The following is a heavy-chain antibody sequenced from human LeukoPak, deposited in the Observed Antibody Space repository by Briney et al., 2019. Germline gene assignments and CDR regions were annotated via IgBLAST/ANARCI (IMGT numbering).Heavy chain of an antibody. J-gene: IGHJ4*02. D-gene: IGHD3-3*01. Sequence: PSETLSLTCAVSGGPLTSYYWSWIRQPPGKGLEWIGFIYYRGSTNYNPSPESRVTISVDTSKNQFSLKLSSVTAADTAVYYCARRLLYYDFWSGYAPYYFDYWGRGTLVTVSS. CDR3: ARRLLYYDFWSGYAPYYFDY. CDR1: GGPLTSYY. CDR2: IYYRGST. V-gene: IGHV4-59*08.